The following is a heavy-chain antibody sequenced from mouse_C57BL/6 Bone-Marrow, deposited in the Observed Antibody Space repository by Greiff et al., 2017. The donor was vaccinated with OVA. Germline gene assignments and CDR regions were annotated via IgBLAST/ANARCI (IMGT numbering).Heavy chain of an antibody. J-gene: IGHJ3*01. CDR2: IWSGGGT. Sequence: QVQLQQSGPGLVQPSQSLSITCTVSGFSLTSYGVHWVRQPPGKGLEWLGVIWSGGGTDYNAAFISRLSISKDNSKSQVFFKMNTLQADDTAIYYCAKNYYYGSSLAWFAYWGQGTLVTVSA. V-gene: IGHV2-4*01. D-gene: IGHD1-1*01. CDR3: AKNYYYGSSLAWFAY. CDR1: GFSLTSYG.